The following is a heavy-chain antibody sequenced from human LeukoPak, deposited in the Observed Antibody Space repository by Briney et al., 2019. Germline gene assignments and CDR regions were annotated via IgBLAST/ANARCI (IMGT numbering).Heavy chain of an antibody. V-gene: IGHV3-23*01. D-gene: IGHD1-26*01. CDR1: GFTFSSYA. J-gene: IGHJ4*02. CDR3: AKGASGSYYFDY. Sequence: GGSLRLSCAAFGFTFSSYAMICLPQAPGKGLEGVSAISGSGGSTYYADSVKGRFTISRDNSKNTLYLQMNSLRAEDTAVYYCAKGASGSYYFDYWGQGTLVTVSS. CDR2: ISGSGGST.